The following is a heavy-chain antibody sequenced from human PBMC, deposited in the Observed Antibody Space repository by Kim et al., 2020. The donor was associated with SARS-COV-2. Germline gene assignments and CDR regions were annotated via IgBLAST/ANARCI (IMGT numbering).Heavy chain of an antibody. Sequence: GGSLRLSCAASGFTFSSYGMHWVRQAPGKGLEWVAVIWYDGSNKYYADSVKGRFTISRDNSKNTLYLQMNSLRAEDTAVYYCALGHSNCGGDCYSDYYYGMDVWGQGTTVTVSS. CDR2: IWYDGSNK. J-gene: IGHJ6*02. V-gene: IGHV3-33*01. CDR3: ALGHSNCGGDCYSDYYYGMDV. CDR1: GFTFSSYG. D-gene: IGHD2-21*02.